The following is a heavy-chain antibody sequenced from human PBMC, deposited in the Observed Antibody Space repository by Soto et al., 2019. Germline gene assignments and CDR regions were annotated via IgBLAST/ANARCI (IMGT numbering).Heavy chain of an antibody. Sequence: EVQLLESGGGLVQPGGSLRLSCAASGFSIGSSAWSWVRQAPGKGLDWVSTIGGNGVTTFYADSAKGRFTISRDISRNTVVLQMSSLRAEDTAIYYCAKSSRYCSGGGCFYYFDYWGQGTLVTVSS. J-gene: IGHJ4*02. CDR3: AKSSRYCSGGGCFYYFDY. V-gene: IGHV3-23*01. CDR2: IGGNGVTT. CDR1: GFSIGSSA. D-gene: IGHD2-15*01.